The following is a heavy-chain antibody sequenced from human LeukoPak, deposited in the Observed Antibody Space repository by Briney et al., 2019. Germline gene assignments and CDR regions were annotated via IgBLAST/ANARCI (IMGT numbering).Heavy chain of an antibody. D-gene: IGHD4-11*01. CDR2: INHSGST. CDR1: GESFSGYY. V-gene: IGHV4-34*01. J-gene: IGHJ4*02. Sequence: SETLSLTCAVYGESFSGYYWSWIRQPPGKGLEWIGEINHSGSTNYNPSLKSRVTISVDTSKNQFSLKLTSLTAADTAIYYCARGRTITRLSYFDYWGQGTLVTVSS. CDR3: ARGRTITRLSYFDY.